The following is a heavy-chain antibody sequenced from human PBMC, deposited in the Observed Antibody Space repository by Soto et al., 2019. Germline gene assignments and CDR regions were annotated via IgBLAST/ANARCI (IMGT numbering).Heavy chain of an antibody. CDR1: GFTFSDHY. CDR3: VSVSGSYYSAS. V-gene: IGHV3-72*01. D-gene: IGHD3-10*01. Sequence: GGSLRLSCAASGFTFSDHYLDWVRQAPGKGLEWVGRTINKVNTTTTQHSKPMKARYTITRDDSTNSLYLQMNSLKTEYTTLYYCVSVSGSYYSASWAQGTLLP. CDR2: TINKVNTTTT. J-gene: IGHJ5*02.